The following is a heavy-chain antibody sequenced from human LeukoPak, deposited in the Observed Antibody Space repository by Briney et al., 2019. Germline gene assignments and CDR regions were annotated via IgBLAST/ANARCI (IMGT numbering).Heavy chain of an antibody. Sequence: ASVKVSCKASGYTFTSFDFNWVRQAPGQGLEWMGWISAYNGNTNYEQKLQGRVTMTTDTSTSTAYMELRSLRSDDTAVYYCARAIWGIDPWGQGTLVTVSS. CDR1: GYTFTSFD. V-gene: IGHV1-18*01. D-gene: IGHD3-16*01. J-gene: IGHJ5*02. CDR2: ISAYNGNT. CDR3: ARAIWGIDP.